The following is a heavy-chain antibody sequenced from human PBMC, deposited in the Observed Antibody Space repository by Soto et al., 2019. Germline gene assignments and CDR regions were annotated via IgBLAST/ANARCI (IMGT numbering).Heavy chain of an antibody. V-gene: IGHV1-46*01. CDR1: GYTFTSYY. CDR2: INSSGGST. J-gene: IGHJ6*02. D-gene: IGHD3-3*01. Sequence: QVQLVQSGAEVKKAGASVKVSCKASGYTFTSYYMHWVRQAPGQGLDWMGIINSSGGSTNYAQKFQGRVTMTRDTSTSTVYMELSSLRPEDTAVYYCARDYDFWKYDGMDVWGQGTTVTVSS. CDR3: ARDYDFWKYDGMDV.